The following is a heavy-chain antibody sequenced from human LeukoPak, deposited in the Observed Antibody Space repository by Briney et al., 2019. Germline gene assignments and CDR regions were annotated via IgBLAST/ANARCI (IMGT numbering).Heavy chain of an antibody. J-gene: IGHJ3*02. CDR3: VRGGNWNYAFDI. V-gene: IGHV4-59*01. CDR2: IYYSGST. Sequence: PSETLSLTCTVSGGSISSYYWSWIRQPPGKGLEWIGYIYYSGSTNYNPSLKSRVTMSVDTSKNQFSLKLSSVTAADTAVYYCVRGGNWNYAFDIWGQGTMVTVSS. D-gene: IGHD1-7*01. CDR1: GGSISSYY.